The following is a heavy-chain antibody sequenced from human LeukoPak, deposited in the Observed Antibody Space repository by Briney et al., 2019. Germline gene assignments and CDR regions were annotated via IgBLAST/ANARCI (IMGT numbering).Heavy chain of an antibody. Sequence: GSLRLSCAASGFTFSSYAMHWVRQAPGKGLEYVSAISSNGGSTYYANSVKGRFTISRDNSKNTLYLQMGSLRAEDMAVYYCARAIQPFGVVTMAFGYWGQGTLVTVSS. CDR2: ISSNGGST. V-gene: IGHV3-64*01. CDR1: GFTFSSYA. D-gene: IGHD3-3*01. CDR3: ARAIQPFGVVTMAFGY. J-gene: IGHJ4*02.